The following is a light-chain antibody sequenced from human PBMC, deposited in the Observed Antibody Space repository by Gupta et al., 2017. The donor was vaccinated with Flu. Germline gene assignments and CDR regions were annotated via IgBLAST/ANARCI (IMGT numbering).Light chain of an antibody. CDR3: HEWDSSSDHTRR. Sequence: SSVLTQPPSLSVAPGQTARITCGSNNIGSKSVHWYQQKPGQAPVLVVDDESDRPSGIPERFSGSNSGNTASITTTRVVAGDEADEDGHEWDSSSDHTRRFGGGTKLTVL. CDR1: NIGSKS. CDR2: DES. V-gene: IGLV3-21*02. J-gene: IGLJ3*02.